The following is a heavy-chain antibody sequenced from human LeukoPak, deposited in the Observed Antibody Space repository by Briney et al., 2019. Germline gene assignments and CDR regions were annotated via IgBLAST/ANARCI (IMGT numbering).Heavy chain of an antibody. CDR1: GGTFSSYA. V-gene: IGHV1-69*04. D-gene: IGHD4-17*01. J-gene: IGHJ4*02. CDR3: ARVDDYADY. Sequence: SVKVSCKTSGGTFSSYAISWVRQAPGQGLEWMGRIIPVFGIANYAQKFQGRVTITADKSTSTAYMELGSLRSEDTAVYYCARVDDYADYWGQGTLVTVSS. CDR2: IIPVFGIA.